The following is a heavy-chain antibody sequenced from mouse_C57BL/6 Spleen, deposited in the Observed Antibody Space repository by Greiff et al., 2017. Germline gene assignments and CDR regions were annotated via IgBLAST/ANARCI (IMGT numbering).Heavy chain of an antibody. CDR1: GFTFSSYG. V-gene: IGHV5-6*01. Sequence: EVHLVESGGDLVKPGGSLKLSCAASGFTFSSYGMSWVRQTPDKRLEWVATISSGGSYTYYPDSVKGRFTISRDNAKNTLYLQMSSLKSEDTAMYYCAREVFTTVVATHWYFDVWGTGTTVTVSS. J-gene: IGHJ1*03. D-gene: IGHD1-1*01. CDR2: ISSGGSYT. CDR3: AREVFTTVVATHWYFDV.